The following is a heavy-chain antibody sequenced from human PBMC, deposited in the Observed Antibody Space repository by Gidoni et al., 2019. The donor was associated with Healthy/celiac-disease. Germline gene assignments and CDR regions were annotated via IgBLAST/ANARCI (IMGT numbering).Heavy chain of an antibody. V-gene: IGHV4-61*02. CDR3: ARDVGGNSPWYFDL. CDR2: IHTSGST. J-gene: IGHJ2*01. CDR1: GGSISSVSYY. Sequence: QVQLQESGPGLVTPSQNLSLTCTVSGGSISSVSYYWSWIRQPARKGLEWIGRIHTSGSTNYNPPLKRRVTMSLDTSKNQFSRKLSSVTAADTSVYYCARDVGGNSPWYFDLWGRGTLVPVSS. D-gene: IGHD2-21*02.